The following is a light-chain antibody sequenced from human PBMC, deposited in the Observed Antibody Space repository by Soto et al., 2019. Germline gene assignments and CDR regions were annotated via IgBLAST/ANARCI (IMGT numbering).Light chain of an antibody. J-gene: IGKJ3*01. V-gene: IGKV2-28*01. Sequence: DIVMTQSPLSLPVTPGEPASISCRSSQSLLHSNGYNYLDWYLQKPGQSPQLLIYFGPNRASGVPDRFSGSGSGTCFTLKSSRVEAEDVGVYYCMQALHPPAFGPGTKVDIK. CDR2: FGP. CDR1: QSLLHSNGYNY. CDR3: MQALHPPA.